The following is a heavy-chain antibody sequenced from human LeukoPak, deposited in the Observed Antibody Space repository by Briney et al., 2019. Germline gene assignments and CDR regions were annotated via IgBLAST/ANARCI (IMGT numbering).Heavy chain of an antibody. CDR3: AKRPSDYGDYVTYFDY. Sequence: GGSLRLSCAASGFSFISYGMHWVRQAPGKGLAWVGVISDGGRNKKYADSVKGRFTISRDNSNDTLYLQMNSLRDEDTAVYYCAKRPSDYGDYVTYFDYWGQGTLVTVSS. CDR1: GFSFISYG. V-gene: IGHV3-30*18. CDR2: ISDGGRNK. D-gene: IGHD4-17*01. J-gene: IGHJ4*02.